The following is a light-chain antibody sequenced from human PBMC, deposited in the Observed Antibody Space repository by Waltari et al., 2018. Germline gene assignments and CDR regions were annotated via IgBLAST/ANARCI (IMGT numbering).Light chain of an antibody. CDR1: QSVSSSY. V-gene: IGKV3-20*01. CDR3: QQYGSSRT. CDR2: GAS. J-gene: IGKJ1*01. Sequence: EIVLTQSPGTLSLSPGDRATLPCRASQSVSSSYLAWYQQKLGQAPRLLIYGASSRATGIPDRFSGSGSGTDFTLTISRLEPEDFAVYYCQQYGSSRTFGQGTKVEIK.